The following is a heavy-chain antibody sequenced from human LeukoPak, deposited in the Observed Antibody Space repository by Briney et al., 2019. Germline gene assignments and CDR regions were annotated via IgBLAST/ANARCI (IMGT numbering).Heavy chain of an antibody. CDR2: IRDDGGEV. Sequence: GGSLRLSCEASGFTFRSDWMIWVRQAPGKGLEWVANIRDDGGEVYYVDSVKGRFTISRENAKSSLFLQMNSLRAEDAAVYYCARDKPRGSYYGSIFDSWGQGTLVTVSS. CDR1: GFTFRSDW. D-gene: IGHD1-26*01. CDR3: ARDKPRGSYYGSIFDS. J-gene: IGHJ4*02. V-gene: IGHV3-7*01.